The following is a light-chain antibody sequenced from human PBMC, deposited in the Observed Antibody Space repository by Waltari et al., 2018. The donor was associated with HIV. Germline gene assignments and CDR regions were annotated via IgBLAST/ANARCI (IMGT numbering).Light chain of an antibody. Sequence: QSALTQPASVSGSPGQSITISCTGTSRAVGGSNHVSWYQQHPGKAPKLMIYEVSNRPSGVSNCFSGSKSGNTASLTISGLQSEDEADYYCSSYTSSSTLVFGGGTKLTVL. CDR1: SRAVGGSNH. J-gene: IGLJ2*01. V-gene: IGLV2-14*01. CDR3: SSYTSSSTLV. CDR2: EVS.